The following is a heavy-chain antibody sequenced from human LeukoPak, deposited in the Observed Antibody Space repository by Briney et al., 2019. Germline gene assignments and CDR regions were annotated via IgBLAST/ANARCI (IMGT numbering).Heavy chain of an antibody. CDR3: ARLTSSSPDY. J-gene: IGHJ4*02. D-gene: IGHD6-13*01. CDR1: GYRFISYW. CDR2: IYPDDSET. Sequence: GESLKISCEGSGYRFISYWIFWVRQMPGKGLEWMGMIYPDDSETKYSPSFQGQVTISVDKSITTAYLQWSSLEASDTAMYYCARLTSSSPDYWGQGTLVTVSS. V-gene: IGHV5-51*01.